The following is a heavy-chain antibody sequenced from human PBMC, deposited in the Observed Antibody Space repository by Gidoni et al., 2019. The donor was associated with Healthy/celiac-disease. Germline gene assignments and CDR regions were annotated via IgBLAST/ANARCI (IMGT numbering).Heavy chain of an antibody. Sequence: EVQLVESGGGLVQPGRSLRLSCAASGFTFDDSAMHWVRQAPGKGLEWVSGISWNSGSIGYADSVKGRFTISRDNAKNSLYLQMNSLRAEDTALYYCAKDYTWFGELLIPFLHDWGQGTLVTVSS. J-gene: IGHJ4*02. CDR3: AKDYTWFGELLIPFLHD. D-gene: IGHD3-10*01. CDR2: ISWNSGSI. CDR1: GFTFDDSA. V-gene: IGHV3-9*01.